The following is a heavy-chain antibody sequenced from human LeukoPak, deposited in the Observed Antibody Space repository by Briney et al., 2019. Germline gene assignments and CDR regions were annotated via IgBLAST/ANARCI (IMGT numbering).Heavy chain of an antibody. CDR1: GFTFRSYA. J-gene: IGHJ4*02. CDR2: ISYDGSNK. V-gene: IGHV3-30*04. CDR3: ARDSRYDYVWGSYRHTSYYFDY. Sequence: GGSLRLSCAVSGFTFRSYAMNWVRQAPGKGLEWVAVISYDGSNKYYADSVKGRFTISRDNSKNTLYLQMNSLRAEDTAVYYCARDSRYDYVWGSYRHTSYYFDYWGQGTLVTVSS. D-gene: IGHD3-16*02.